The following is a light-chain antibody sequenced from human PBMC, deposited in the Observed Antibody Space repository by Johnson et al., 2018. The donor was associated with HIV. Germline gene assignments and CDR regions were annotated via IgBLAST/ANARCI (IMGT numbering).Light chain of an antibody. CDR3: GTWDSSLLSNV. J-gene: IGLJ1*01. CDR1: SSNIGNND. Sequence: QSVLTQPPSVSAAPGQKVTISCSGSSSNIGNNDVSWYQQLPGTAPKLLIYDNNKRPSGIPDRFSGPKSGTSATLGITGPQTGDEADYYCGTWDSSLLSNVFGPGTKVTVL. CDR2: DNN. V-gene: IGLV1-51*01.